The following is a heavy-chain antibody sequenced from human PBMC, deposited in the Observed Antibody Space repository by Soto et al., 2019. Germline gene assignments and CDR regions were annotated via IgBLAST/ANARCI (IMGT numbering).Heavy chain of an antibody. D-gene: IGHD6-6*01. CDR1: GGSISSYY. J-gene: IGHJ5*02. CDR2: IYYSGST. Sequence: SETLSLTCTVSGGSISSYYWSWIRQPPGKGLEWIGYIYYSGSTNYNPSLKSRVTISVDTSKNQFSLKLSSVTAADTAVYYCARTESSSSLINWFDPWGQGTLVTVSS. CDR3: ARTESSSSLINWFDP. V-gene: IGHV4-59*08.